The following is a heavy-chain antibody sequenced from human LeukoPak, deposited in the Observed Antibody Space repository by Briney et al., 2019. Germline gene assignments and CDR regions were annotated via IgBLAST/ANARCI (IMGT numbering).Heavy chain of an antibody. D-gene: IGHD3-22*01. V-gene: IGHV4-34*01. Sequence: SETLSLPCAVYGGSFIGYYWSWIRQPPGKGLEWIGEINHSGSTNYNPSLKSRVTISVDTSKNQFSLKLSSVTAADTAVYYCARPYYYDSSGFIDPWGQGTLVTVPS. CDR2: INHSGST. CDR1: GGSFIGYY. CDR3: ARPYYYDSSGFIDP. J-gene: IGHJ5*02.